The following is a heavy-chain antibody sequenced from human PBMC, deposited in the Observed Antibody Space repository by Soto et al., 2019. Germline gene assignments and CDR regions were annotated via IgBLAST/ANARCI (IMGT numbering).Heavy chain of an antibody. CDR1: SGPSSSHN. D-gene: IGHD1-26*01. V-gene: IGHV4-59*08. J-gene: IGHJ6*02. CDR2: VYYTGDT. Sequence: QVQLQQSGPRLVKPSETLSLTCTVSSGPSSSHNWGWIRQSPGRGLEWIGYVYYTGDTSYNPPLKSRVTISADTSTNTISLTLTSVTAADTAVYYCVRQGIDYLHGLVDVWGQGTTVSVSS. CDR3: VRQGIDYLHGLVDV.